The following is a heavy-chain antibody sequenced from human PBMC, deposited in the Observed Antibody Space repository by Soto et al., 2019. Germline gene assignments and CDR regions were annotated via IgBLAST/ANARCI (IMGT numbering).Heavy chain of an antibody. Sequence: EVQLLESGGGLVQPGGSLRLPCAASGFTFRTFAMSWVRQTPGKGLEWVAGINDRGDATYYADSVRGRFTISRDNSKNTLFLQMDSLRADDTAVYYCAKESAEPGIPFFDYWGQGTLVTVSS. CDR1: GFTFRTFA. CDR3: AKESAEPGIPFFDY. J-gene: IGHJ4*02. CDR2: INDRGDAT. D-gene: IGHD6-13*01. V-gene: IGHV3-23*01.